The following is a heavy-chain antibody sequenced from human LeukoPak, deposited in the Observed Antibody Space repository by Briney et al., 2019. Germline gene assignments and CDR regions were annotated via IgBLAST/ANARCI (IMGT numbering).Heavy chain of an antibody. CDR1: GYTFTSYY. V-gene: IGHV1-46*01. J-gene: IGHJ1*01. D-gene: IGHD2-15*01. CDR3: ARESGYSLVRREEDKYFPH. Sequence: AAGKVSCEGSGYTFTSYYMRWVRQGPGQGLEWGGIINPSSGSTSYAQKFQGRVTLTRDTSTSTVYMELSSLRSEDTAVYYCARESGYSLVRREEDKYFPHWGQRTPVTVPS. CDR2: INPSSGST.